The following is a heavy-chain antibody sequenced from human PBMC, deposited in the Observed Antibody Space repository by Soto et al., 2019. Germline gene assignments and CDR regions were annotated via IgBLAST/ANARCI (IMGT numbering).Heavy chain of an antibody. CDR3: AKGDSSSLYDYDGMDV. Sequence: QVQLVESGGGVVQPGRSLRPSCAASGFSFSSYGMHWVRQAPGKGLEWVAVISYDGSNKYYEDSVKGRFTISRDNSKNTLYLQLNSLRTEDTAVYYCAKGDSSSLYDYDGMDVWGQGTTVTVSS. CDR1: GFSFSSYG. J-gene: IGHJ6*02. V-gene: IGHV3-30*18. D-gene: IGHD6-13*01. CDR2: ISYDGSNK.